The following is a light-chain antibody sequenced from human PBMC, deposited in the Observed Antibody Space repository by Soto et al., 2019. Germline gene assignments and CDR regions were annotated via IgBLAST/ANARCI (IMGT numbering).Light chain of an antibody. CDR1: QSINTY. CDR3: QQYGSSGT. V-gene: IGKV3-20*01. Sequence: ETVLTQSLATLSLSPGEGATLSCRASQSINTYLAWYQQKPGQAPRLLIYDASKRATGIPARFSGSGSGTNFTLTISRLEPEDFAVYYCQQYGSSGTFGQGTKADIK. CDR2: DAS. J-gene: IGKJ1*01.